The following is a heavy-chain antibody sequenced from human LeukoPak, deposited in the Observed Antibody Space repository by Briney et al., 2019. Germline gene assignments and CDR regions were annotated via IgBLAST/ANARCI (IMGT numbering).Heavy chain of an antibody. CDR2: INPNSGGT. Sequence: ASVKVSCKASGYTFTAYYMHWVRQAPGQGLEWMGWINPNSGGTNSSQKFQDRVTLTRDTSISTAYMELSSLRSEDTAVYYCARWCGDYVRLDYWGQGTLVTVSS. V-gene: IGHV1-2*02. D-gene: IGHD4-17*01. CDR1: GYTFTAYY. CDR3: ARWCGDYVRLDY. J-gene: IGHJ4*02.